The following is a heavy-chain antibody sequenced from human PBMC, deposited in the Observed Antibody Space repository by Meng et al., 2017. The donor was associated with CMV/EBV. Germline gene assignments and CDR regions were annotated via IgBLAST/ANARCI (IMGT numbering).Heavy chain of an antibody. CDR3: AKGGVTGYFFDY. CDR1: GFSFSTFG. CDR2: IWHDGSNK. Sequence: GESLKISCAASGFSFSTFGMHWVRQAPGKGLEWVALIWHDGSNKYYADSVKGRFTISRDNSRNTLYLQMNSLRVEDTAVYYCAKGGVTGYFFDYWGQGTQVTVSS. D-gene: IGHD2-21*02. V-gene: IGHV3-33*06. J-gene: IGHJ4*02.